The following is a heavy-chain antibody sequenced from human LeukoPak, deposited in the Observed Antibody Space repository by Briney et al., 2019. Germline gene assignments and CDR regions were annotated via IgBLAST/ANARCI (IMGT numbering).Heavy chain of an antibody. D-gene: IGHD3-16*01. CDR3: AREELRITNPNWFDP. CDR1: GGSISSGGYY. CDR2: IYYSGST. J-gene: IGHJ5*02. Sequence: SETLSLTCTVSGGSISSGGYYWSWIRQHPGKGLEWIGYIYYSGSTYYNPSLKSRVTISVDTSKNQFSLKLSSVTAADTAVYYCAREELRITNPNWFDPWGQGTLVTVSS. V-gene: IGHV4-31*03.